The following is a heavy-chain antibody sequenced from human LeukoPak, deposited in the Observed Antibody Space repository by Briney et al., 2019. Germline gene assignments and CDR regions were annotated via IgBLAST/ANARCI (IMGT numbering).Heavy chain of an antibody. D-gene: IGHD2-2*02. Sequence: PSETLSLTCTVSGGSISSGDYYWSWLRQPPGKGLEWIGYIYYSGSTYYNPSLKSRVTISVDTSKNQFSLKLSSVTAADTAVYYCASQTYCSSTSCYIPNWFDPWGQGTLVTVSS. CDR2: IYYSGST. V-gene: IGHV4-30-4*08. J-gene: IGHJ5*02. CDR3: ASQTYCSSTSCYIPNWFDP. CDR1: GGSISSGDYY.